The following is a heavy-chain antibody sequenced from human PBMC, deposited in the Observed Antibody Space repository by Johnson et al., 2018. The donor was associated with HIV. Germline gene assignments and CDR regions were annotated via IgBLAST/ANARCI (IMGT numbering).Heavy chain of an antibody. D-gene: IGHD1-7*01. Sequence: QVQLVESGGGVVQPGRSLRLSCAASGFTFSSYGMPWVRQAPGKGLAWVAVIWYDGSSKYYADSVKGRFTISRDNAQNTLYLQMNSLRAEDPAVYYCAKDRRELPSPFDIWGQGTMVTVSS. CDR2: IWYDGSSK. V-gene: IGHV3-33*06. J-gene: IGHJ3*02. CDR3: AKDRRELPSPFDI. CDR1: GFTFSSYG.